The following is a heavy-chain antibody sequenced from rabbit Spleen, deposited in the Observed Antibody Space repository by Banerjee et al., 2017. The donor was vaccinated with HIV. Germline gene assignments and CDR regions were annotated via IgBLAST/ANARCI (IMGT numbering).Heavy chain of an antibody. Sequence: QQQLVESGGGLVQPEGSLTLTCKVSGFSFSNSYYMCWVRQAPEKGLELIACIYSGSGSTWYTSWVNGRFTISKTSSTVDLKMTSLTAADTATYFCARDLTDAIGWNFGWWGPGTLVTVS. CDR2: IYSGSGST. CDR1: GFSFSNSYY. D-gene: IGHD4-1*01. J-gene: IGHJ4*01. V-gene: IGHV1S43*01. CDR3: ARDLTDAIGWNFGW.